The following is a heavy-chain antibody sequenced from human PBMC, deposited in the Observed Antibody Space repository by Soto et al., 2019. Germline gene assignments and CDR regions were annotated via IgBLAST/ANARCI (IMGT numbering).Heavy chain of an antibody. Sequence: EVHLLESGGGLVQPGESLRLSCGASGFTFSSCVMSWVRQAPGKGLEWVSCITDSGTGTYYADSVKGRFTISRDNSKNEGYKKKKTRGGEDGGFFCGAKALIRGGWRAGEGGQG. CDR2: ITDSGTGT. J-gene: IGHJ1*01. V-gene: IGHV3-23*01. D-gene: IGHD7-27*01. CDR3: AKALIRGGWRAGE. CDR1: GFTFSSCV.